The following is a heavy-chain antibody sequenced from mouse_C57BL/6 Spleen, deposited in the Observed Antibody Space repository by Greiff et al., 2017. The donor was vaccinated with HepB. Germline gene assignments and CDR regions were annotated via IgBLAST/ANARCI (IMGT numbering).Heavy chain of an antibody. V-gene: IGHV5-9*01. D-gene: IGHD2-4*01. Sequence: EVKLVESGGGLVKPGGSLKLSCAASGFTFSSYTMSWVRQTPEKRLEWVATISGGGGNTYYPDSVKGRFTISRDNAKNTLYLQMSSLRSEDTALYYCARHFHYDYYGWYFDVWGTGTTVTVSS. CDR1: GFTFSSYT. CDR2: ISGGGGNT. J-gene: IGHJ1*03. CDR3: ARHFHYDYYGWYFDV.